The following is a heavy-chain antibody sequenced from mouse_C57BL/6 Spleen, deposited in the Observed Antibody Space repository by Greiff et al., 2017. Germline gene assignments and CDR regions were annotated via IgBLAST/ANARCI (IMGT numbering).Heavy chain of an antibody. J-gene: IGHJ2*01. CDR2: IYPGSGST. CDR1: GYTFTSYW. Sequence: QVQLQQPGAELVKPGASVKMSCKASGYTFTSYWITWVKQRPGQGLEWIGDIYPGSGSTNYNEKFKSKATLTVDTSSSTAYMQHSSLTSEDSAVYYCARERDYYGSHFDYWGQGTTLTVSS. V-gene: IGHV1-55*01. D-gene: IGHD1-1*01. CDR3: ARERDYYGSHFDY.